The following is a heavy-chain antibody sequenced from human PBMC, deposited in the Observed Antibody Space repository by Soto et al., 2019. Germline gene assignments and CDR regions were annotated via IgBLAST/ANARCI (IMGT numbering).Heavy chain of an antibody. Sequence: EVQLVESGGDSVKSGGSLRLSCAASGFTFTYVWMTWVRQAPGKGLEWVGRIKRKSDGETTDYAAPVKGRFTISRDDSKNTLYLEMNSLKTDDTAVYSCAADRYCSSNTCPGAFDIWGQGTMVRVSA. V-gene: IGHV3-15*01. CDR1: GFTFTYVW. J-gene: IGHJ3*02. CDR3: AADRYCSSNTCPGAFDI. D-gene: IGHD2-2*01. CDR2: IKRKSDGETT.